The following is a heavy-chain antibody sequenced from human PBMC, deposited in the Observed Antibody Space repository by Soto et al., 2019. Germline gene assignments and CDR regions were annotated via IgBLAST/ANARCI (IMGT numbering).Heavy chain of an antibody. V-gene: IGHV3-21*01. Sequence: EVQLVESGGGLVKPGGSLRLSCAASGFTFSSYSMNWVRQAPGEGLEWVSSISSSSSYIYYADSVKGRFTISRDNAKNSLYLQMNSLRAEDTAVYYCARDDTPMIVVVKDAFDIWGQGTMVTVSS. CDR3: ARDDTPMIVVVKDAFDI. D-gene: IGHD3-22*01. J-gene: IGHJ3*02. CDR2: ISSSSSYI. CDR1: GFTFSSYS.